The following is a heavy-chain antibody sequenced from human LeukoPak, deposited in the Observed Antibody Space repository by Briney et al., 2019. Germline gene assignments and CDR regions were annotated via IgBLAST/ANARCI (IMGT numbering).Heavy chain of an antibody. J-gene: IGHJ5*02. Sequence: PSQTLSLTCTVSGGSISSNTYYWGWIRQPPGKGLEWIGSIYHSGSTYYNPSLKSRVTISVDTSKNQFSLKLSSVTAADTAVYYCARVEGTYYYGSGSYFWFDPWGQGTLVTVSS. D-gene: IGHD3-10*01. CDR1: GGSISSNTYY. V-gene: IGHV4-39*07. CDR2: IYHSGST. CDR3: ARVEGTYYYGSGSYFWFDP.